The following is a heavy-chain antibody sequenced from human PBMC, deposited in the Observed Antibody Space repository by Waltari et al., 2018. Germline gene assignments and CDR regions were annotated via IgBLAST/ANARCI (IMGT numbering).Heavy chain of an antibody. Sequence: QVQLVQSGAEVKKPGSSVKVSCKASGGTFSSYAISWVRQAPGQGLEWMGGIIPIFGTANYAQKFQGRVTITADESTSTAYMELNSLRAEDTAVYYCARGPWAGRWLQLNYYYGMDVWGQGTTVTVSS. V-gene: IGHV1-69*01. D-gene: IGHD5-12*01. CDR2: IIPIFGTA. J-gene: IGHJ6*02. CDR3: ARGPWAGRWLQLNYYYGMDV. CDR1: GGTFSSYA.